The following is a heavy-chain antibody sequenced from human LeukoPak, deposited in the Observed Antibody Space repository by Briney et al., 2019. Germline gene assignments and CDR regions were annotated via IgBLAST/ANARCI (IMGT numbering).Heavy chain of an antibody. J-gene: IGHJ4*02. CDR1: GYSFSTNW. CDR3: ARQPPSVTSSRHYFDY. Sequence: GESLKISCKGSGYSFSTNWIGWVRQMPGKGLEWMGIIFPGDSDTRYSPSFQGQVTISADKSISTAYLQWSSLKASDTAMYYCARQPPSVTSSRHYFDYWGQGTVVTVSS. V-gene: IGHV5-51*01. CDR2: IFPGDSDT. D-gene: IGHD4-17*01.